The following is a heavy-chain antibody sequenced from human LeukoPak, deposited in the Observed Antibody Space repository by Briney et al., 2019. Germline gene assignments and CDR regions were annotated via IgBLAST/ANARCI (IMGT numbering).Heavy chain of an antibody. V-gene: IGHV3-48*04. CDR2: IESSTSTTI. CDR1: GFTFSSYS. J-gene: IGHJ3*02. D-gene: IGHD3-10*01. Sequence: GGSLRLSCAASGFTFSSYSMNWVRQAPGKGLEWVSYIESSTSTTIYYADSVKGRFTISRDNAKNSLYLQMNSLRAEDTAMYYCARDDYYGSGSYWGAFDIWGQGTMVTVSS. CDR3: ARDDYYGSGSYWGAFDI.